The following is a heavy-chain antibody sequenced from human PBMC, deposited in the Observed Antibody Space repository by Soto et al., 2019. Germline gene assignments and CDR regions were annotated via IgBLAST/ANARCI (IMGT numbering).Heavy chain of an antibody. V-gene: IGHV3-13*01. D-gene: IGHD3-3*01. J-gene: IGHJ6*02. CDR1: GFTFSSYD. Sequence: SLRLSCAASGFTFSSYDMHWVRQATGKGLEWVSAIGTAGDTYYPGSVKGRFTISRENAKNSLYLQMNSLRAGDTAVYYCARGRFWSGYYPERYGMDVWGQGTTVTVSS. CDR3: ARGRFWSGYYPERYGMDV. CDR2: IGTAGDT.